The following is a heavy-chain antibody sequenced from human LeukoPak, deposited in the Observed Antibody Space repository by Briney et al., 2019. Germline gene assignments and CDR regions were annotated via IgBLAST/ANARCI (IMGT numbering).Heavy chain of an antibody. D-gene: IGHD2-21*02. V-gene: IGHV4-39*07. CDR3: ARGTVTASMKAFDI. CDR2: IYYSGST. CDR1: GGSISSSSYY. J-gene: IGHJ3*02. Sequence: SETLSLTCTVSGGSISSSSYYWGWIRQPPGKGLEWIGSIYYSGSTYYNPSLKSRVTISVDTSKNQFSLNLRSVTAADTAVYYCARGTVTASMKAFDIWGQGTMVTVSS.